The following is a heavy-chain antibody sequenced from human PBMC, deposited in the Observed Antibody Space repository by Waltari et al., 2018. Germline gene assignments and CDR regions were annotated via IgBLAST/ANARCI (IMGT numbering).Heavy chain of an antibody. CDR1: GTSFPGSPFS. J-gene: IGHJ4*02. V-gene: IGHV4-39*01. CDR2: IYSSGRT. CDR3: ARFGPISPLED. Sequence: QPHLQKSGQGLVKASEPGSLIVSVPGTSFPGSPFSWDWIRRPPGRGLEWLGTIYSSGRTTYNPSLTSRVTMSIHTTTNQFSLKLTSVTAADTAFYFCARFGPISPLEDWGQGTLITVSS. D-gene: IGHD3-3*01.